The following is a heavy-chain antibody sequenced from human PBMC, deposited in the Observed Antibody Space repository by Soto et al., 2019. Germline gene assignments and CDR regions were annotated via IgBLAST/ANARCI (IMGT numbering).Heavy chain of an antibody. J-gene: IGHJ3*02. CDR3: ARGNSSSSGAFDI. CDR1: GGSFSGYY. V-gene: IGHV4-59*01. CDR2: IYYSGST. D-gene: IGHD6-13*01. Sequence: SETLSLTCSVYGGSFSGYYWSWIRQPPGKGLEWIGYIYYSGSTNYNPSLKSRVTISVDTSKNQFSLKLSSVTAADTAVYYCARGNSSSSGAFDIWGQGTMVTVSS.